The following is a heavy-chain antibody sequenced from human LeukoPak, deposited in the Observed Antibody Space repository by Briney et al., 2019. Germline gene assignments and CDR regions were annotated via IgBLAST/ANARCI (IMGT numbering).Heavy chain of an antibody. J-gene: IGHJ4*02. CDR3: AKDSTYAVAGRGDFDY. Sequence: GGSLRLSCAASGFTFSRYGMHWVRQAPGKGLELVAFIRFDGSNKYYADSVKGRFTISRDNSKNTLHLQMSSLRGEDTAVYYCAKDSTYAVAGRGDFDYWGQGTLVTVSS. CDR2: IRFDGSNK. D-gene: IGHD6-19*01. V-gene: IGHV3-30*02. CDR1: GFTFSRYG.